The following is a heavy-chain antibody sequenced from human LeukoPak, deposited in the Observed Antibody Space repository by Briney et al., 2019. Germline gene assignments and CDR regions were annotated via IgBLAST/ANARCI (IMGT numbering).Heavy chain of an antibody. D-gene: IGHD3-22*01. V-gene: IGHV1-69*05. CDR2: IIPAFGTA. J-gene: IGHJ6*03. Sequence: ASVKVSCKGSGDTFSSYSISWVRQAPGQGLEWMGGIIPAFGTAHYAQKFQGRVTFTTDESTTTAYMELRSLRSEDTAVYYCASEGNYDSSGYSRYNYYYMDVWGKGTAVTVSS. CDR1: GDTFSSYS. CDR3: ASEGNYDSSGYSRYNYYYMDV.